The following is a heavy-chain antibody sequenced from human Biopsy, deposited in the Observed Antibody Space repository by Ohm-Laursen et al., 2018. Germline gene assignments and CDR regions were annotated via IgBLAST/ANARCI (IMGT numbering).Heavy chain of an antibody. D-gene: IGHD3-9*01. Sequence: TLSLTCSVSGASVKTSGYFWAWIRQRPGKGLEWIGYISYNERTHYNPSLTSRLAISLDTSNNRISLQLRSVSVADPAVYYCVREPKTGTAEAWYFDLWGRGSPVTVPS. CDR1: GASVKTSGYF. CDR2: ISYNERT. V-gene: IGHV4-31*03. J-gene: IGHJ2*01. CDR3: VREPKTGTAEAWYFDL.